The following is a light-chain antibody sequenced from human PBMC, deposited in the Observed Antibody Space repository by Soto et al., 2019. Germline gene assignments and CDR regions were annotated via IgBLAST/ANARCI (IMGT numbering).Light chain of an antibody. J-gene: IGLJ1*01. Sequence: QSVLTQPRSVSGSPGQSVTISCTGTSSDVGVYNYVSWYQQYPGKAPKLMIYDVSKRPSGVPDRFSGSRSGNTASLTISGLQAEDEADYYCCSYAGRYTYVFXGGTNVTVL. CDR1: SSDVGVYNY. CDR3: CSYAGRYTYV. V-gene: IGLV2-11*01. CDR2: DVS.